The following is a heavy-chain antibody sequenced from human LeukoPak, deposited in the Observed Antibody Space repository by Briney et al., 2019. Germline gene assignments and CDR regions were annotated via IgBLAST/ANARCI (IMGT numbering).Heavy chain of an antibody. J-gene: IGHJ3*02. CDR2: INTNSGGT. CDR3: ARDPTRGDFILSTLKDAFDI. D-gene: IGHD3-10*01. Sequence: ASVKVSCKASGYTFTGYYMHWGRQAPGQGLEWMGWINTNSGGTNYAQKFQGRVTMTRDTSISTAYMELSRLRSDDTAVYYCARDPTRGDFILSTLKDAFDIWGQGTMVTVSS. CDR1: GYTFTGYY. V-gene: IGHV1-2*02.